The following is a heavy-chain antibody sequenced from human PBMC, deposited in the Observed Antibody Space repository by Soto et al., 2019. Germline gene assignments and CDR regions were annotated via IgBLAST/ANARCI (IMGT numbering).Heavy chain of an antibody. D-gene: IGHD3-3*01. CDR3: ARDNILGILYGGMDV. CDR2: IYYSGST. J-gene: IGHJ6*02. V-gene: IGHV4-30-4*01. Sequence: QVQLQESGPGLVKPSQTLSLTCTVSGGSISSGDYYWSWIRQPPGKGLEWIGYIYYSGSTYYNPSLKSRVTRSVDTSTNQVSLKMSSVTAADTAVYYCARDNILGILYGGMDVWGQGTTVTVSS. CDR1: GGSISSGDYY.